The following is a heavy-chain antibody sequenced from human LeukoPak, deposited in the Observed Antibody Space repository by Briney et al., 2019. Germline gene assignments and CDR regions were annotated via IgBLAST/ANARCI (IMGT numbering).Heavy chain of an antibody. CDR3: SREWGNGNDLRPDS. J-gene: IGHJ4*02. Sequence: GGSQRLSCTSSGFTFREFAVSWFRQAPGKGLEWIGFIRSSIYGGTPKAAASVKGRFIFSRDDSKGVAYLRMNSLKTDDTAVYYCSREWGNGNDLRPDSWGQGTLVTVSS. D-gene: IGHD1-1*01. CDR2: IRSSIYGGTP. V-gene: IGHV3-49*03. CDR1: GFTFREFA.